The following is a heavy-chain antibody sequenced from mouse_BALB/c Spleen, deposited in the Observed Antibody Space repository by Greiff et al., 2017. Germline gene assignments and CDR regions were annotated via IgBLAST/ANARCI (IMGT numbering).Heavy chain of an antibody. V-gene: IGHV7-3*02. Sequence: EVMLVESGGGLVQPGGSLRLSCATSGFTFTDYYMSWVRQPPGKALEWLGFIRNKANGYTTEYSASVKGRFTISRDNSQSILYLQMNTLRAEDSATYYCARDEGDYWGQGTSVTFSS. J-gene: IGHJ4*01. CDR3: ARDEGDY. CDR2: IRNKANGYTT. CDR1: GFTFTDYY.